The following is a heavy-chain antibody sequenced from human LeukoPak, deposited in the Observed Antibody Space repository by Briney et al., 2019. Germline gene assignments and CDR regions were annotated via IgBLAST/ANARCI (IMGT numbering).Heavy chain of an antibody. CDR3: ARELLSAASWFDP. CDR1: GYSISSGYY. D-gene: IGHD1-26*01. J-gene: IGHJ5*02. V-gene: IGHV4-4*07. CDR2: IYTSGST. Sequence: SETLSLTCAVSGYSISSGYYWGWIRQPAGRGLEWIGRIYTSGSTNYNPSLKSRVTMSVDTSKNQFSLKLSSVTAADTAVYYCARELLSAASWFDPWGQGTLVTVYS.